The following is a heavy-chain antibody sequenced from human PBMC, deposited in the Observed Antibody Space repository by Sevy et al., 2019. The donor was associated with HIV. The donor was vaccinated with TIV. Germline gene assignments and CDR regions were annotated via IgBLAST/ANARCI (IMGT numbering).Heavy chain of an antibody. V-gene: IGHV4-59*01. CDR3: ARDESHKPRVMNK. CDR1: GGSISSYF. J-gene: IGHJ4*02. Sequence: SETLSLTCTVSGGSISSYFWSWIRQPPGKGLEWIGNIYFTGTTHYHPSLKSRVTMSLDTSKSQFSLKLSSVTDADTAVYYCARDESHKPRVMNKWGQGTLVTVSS. D-gene: IGHD2-21*01. CDR2: IYFTGTT.